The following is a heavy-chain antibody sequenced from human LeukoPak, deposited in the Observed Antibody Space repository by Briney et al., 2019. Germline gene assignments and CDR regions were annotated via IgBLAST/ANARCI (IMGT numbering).Heavy chain of an antibody. CDR1: GGSFSGYY. CDR2: IYYRGTT. Sequence: PSETLSLTCAVYGGSFSGYYWTWIRQPPGKGLEWLGYIYYRGTTDYSPSLKSRVTISLDTSKNQFSLNLSSVTAADTAVYYCVREYFYDRSGYYRYYFDYWGQGILVTVSS. D-gene: IGHD3-22*01. J-gene: IGHJ4*02. CDR3: VREYFYDRSGYYRYYFDY. V-gene: IGHV4-59*01.